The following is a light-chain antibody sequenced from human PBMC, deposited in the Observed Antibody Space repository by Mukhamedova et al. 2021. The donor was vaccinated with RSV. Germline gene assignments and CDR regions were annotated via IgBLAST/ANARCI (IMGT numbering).Light chain of an antibody. V-gene: IGKV3-11*01. CDR2: DAG. CDR3: QHYSNWLT. Sequence: GERATLSCRKSQSVHSWLAWYQQKPGQAPRLLIYDAGKRDSGVRARCSGSGSGTDFTLTISRVEPEDFAIYYCQHYSNWLTFGGGT. J-gene: IGKJ4*01. CDR1: QSVHSW.